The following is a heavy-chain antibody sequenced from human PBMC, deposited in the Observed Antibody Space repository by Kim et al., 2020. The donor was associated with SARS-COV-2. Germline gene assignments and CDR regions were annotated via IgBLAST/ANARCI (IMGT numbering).Heavy chain of an antibody. CDR2: IKTDGSDK. CDR3: SRDVTYCRHDL. Sequence: GGSLRLSCVASGFTFSNYYMSWVRQAPGKGLEWVANIKTDGSDKGYVDSVKGRFTISRDNAKNSLNLQIDSLRAAATAVYYCSRDVTYCRHDLWGRGTLV. CDR1: GFTFSNYY. D-gene: IGHD2-15*01. V-gene: IGHV3-7*01. J-gene: IGHJ4*02.